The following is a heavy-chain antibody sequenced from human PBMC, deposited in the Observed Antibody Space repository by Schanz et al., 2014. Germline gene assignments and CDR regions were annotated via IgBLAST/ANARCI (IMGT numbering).Heavy chain of an antibody. CDR3: ARAHGNNWYGKVLDY. CDR1: GFTFSSYG. CDR2: IWYDENNK. V-gene: IGHV3-33*01. Sequence: QVQLVESGGGVVQFGRSLRLSCVASGFTFSSYGMHWVRQAPGKGLEWVAVIWYDENNKYYADSVKGRFTISRDNSKNTLYLQMNSLRADDTAVYFCARAHGNNWYGKVLDYWGQGTQVTDSS. D-gene: IGHD1-1*01. J-gene: IGHJ4*02.